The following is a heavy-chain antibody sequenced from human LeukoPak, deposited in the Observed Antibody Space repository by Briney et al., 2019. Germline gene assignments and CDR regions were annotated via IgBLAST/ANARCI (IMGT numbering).Heavy chain of an antibody. V-gene: IGHV3-23*01. J-gene: IGHJ4*02. D-gene: IGHD6-19*01. CDR3: AKMPVSYSSGWSTFDY. CDR2: ISGSGGST. CDR1: GFTFSSYA. Sequence: PGGSLRLSCAASGFTFSSYAMSWVRQAPGKGLEWVSAISGSGGSTYYADSVKGRFTISRDNSKNTLYLQMNSLRAEDTAIYYCAKMPVSYSSGWSTFDYWGQGTLVTVSS.